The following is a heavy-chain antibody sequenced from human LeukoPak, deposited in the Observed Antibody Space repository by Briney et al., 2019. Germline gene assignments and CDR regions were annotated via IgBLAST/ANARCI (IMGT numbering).Heavy chain of an antibody. J-gene: IGHJ5*02. CDR2: IKEDGSEK. Sequence: PGGSLRLSCAASGFTFGSYWMTWFRQAPGKGLEWVASIKEDGSEKYFVDSVKGRFTISRDNAKNSVYLQMNSLRAEDMAVYCCARILWGSSASNWFDPWGQGTLVTVSS. D-gene: IGHD6-25*01. V-gene: IGHV3-7*01. CDR3: ARILWGSSASNWFDP. CDR1: GFTFGSYW.